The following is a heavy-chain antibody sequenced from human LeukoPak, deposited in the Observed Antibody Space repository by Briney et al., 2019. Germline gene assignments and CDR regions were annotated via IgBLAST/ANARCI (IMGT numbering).Heavy chain of an antibody. J-gene: IGHJ4*02. V-gene: IGHV4-4*07. CDR3: ARAHGGCRGTCASDY. Sequence: SETLSLTCTVSVGSTSNSFWSCIRQPAGKGLEWSGRSYTGVSTNSNPSLRSRPTMSLDTSNNQASLKLTSVTAADTAVYFCARAHGGCRGTCASDYGAQRILVTVSS. CDR1: VGSTSNSF. CDR2: SYTGVST. D-gene: IGHD2-15*01.